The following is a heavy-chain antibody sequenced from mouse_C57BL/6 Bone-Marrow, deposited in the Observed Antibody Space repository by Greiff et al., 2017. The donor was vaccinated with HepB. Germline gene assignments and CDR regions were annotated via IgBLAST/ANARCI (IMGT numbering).Heavy chain of an antibody. V-gene: IGHV14-3*01. Sequence: VQLQQSVAELVRPGASVKLSCTASGFNIKNTYMHWVKQRPEQGLEWIGRIDPANGNTKYAPKFQGKATITADTSSNTAYLQHSSLTTEDTAIYYGARLRGDYYGYWYFDVWGTGTTVTVSS. CDR1: GFNIKNTY. D-gene: IGHD1-1*01. J-gene: IGHJ1*03. CDR3: ARLRGDYYGYWYFDV. CDR2: IDPANGNT.